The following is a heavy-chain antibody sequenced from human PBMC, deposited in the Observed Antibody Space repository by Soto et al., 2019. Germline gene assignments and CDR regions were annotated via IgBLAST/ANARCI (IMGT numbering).Heavy chain of an antibody. Sequence: SVKVSCKASGGTFSSYTISWVRQAPGQGLEWMGRIIPILGIANYAQKFQGRVTITADKSTSTAYMELSSLRSEDTAVYYCVRGLAAAGTLRSWFDPWGQGTLVTVSS. CDR1: GGTFSSYT. CDR3: VRGLAAAGTLRSWFDP. J-gene: IGHJ5*02. CDR2: IIPILGIA. V-gene: IGHV1-69*02. D-gene: IGHD6-13*01.